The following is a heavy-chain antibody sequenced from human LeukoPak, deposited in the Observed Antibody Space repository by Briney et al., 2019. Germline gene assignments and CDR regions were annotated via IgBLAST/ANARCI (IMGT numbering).Heavy chain of an antibody. CDR1: GFTFSSYS. Sequence: GGSLRLSCAASGFTFSSYSMNWVRQAPGKGLEWVSSISSSSSYIYYADSVKGRFTISRDNAKNSLYLQMNSLRAEDTAVYYCARDSKLAPYAFDIWAKGQWSPSLQ. D-gene: IGHD6-13*01. V-gene: IGHV3-21*01. CDR3: ARDSKLAPYAFDI. CDR2: ISSSSSYI. J-gene: IGHJ3*02.